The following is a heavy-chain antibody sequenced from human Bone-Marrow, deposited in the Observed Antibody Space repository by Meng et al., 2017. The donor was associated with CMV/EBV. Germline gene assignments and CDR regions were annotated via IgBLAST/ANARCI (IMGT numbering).Heavy chain of an antibody. CDR3: ARDGSGVGPAFDI. CDR2: IYSGGST. Sequence: GESLKISSAASAFTVSNNYMSWVRQAPGKGLEWVPVIYSGGSTYYADSVKGRFTIFRDKSKITLYPQMNSLRAEDTAMYYCARDGSGVGPAFDIWGQGTMVTVSS. D-gene: IGHD3-10*01. J-gene: IGHJ3*02. V-gene: IGHV3-53*01. CDR1: AFTVSNNY.